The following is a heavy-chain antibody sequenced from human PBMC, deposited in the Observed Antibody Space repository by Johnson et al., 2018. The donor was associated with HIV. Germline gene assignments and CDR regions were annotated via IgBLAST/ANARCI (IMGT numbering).Heavy chain of an antibody. D-gene: IGHD1-1*01. J-gene: IGHJ3*02. V-gene: IGHV3-11*04. CDR1: GFTFSDYY. CDR3: AREGFSGTYFSAFDI. CDR2: ISGSSSTI. Sequence: VQLVESGGGLVKPGGSLRLSCAASGFTFSDYYMNWIRQAPGKGLEWISYISGSSSTISYADSVKGRFTISRDNSKNSLYLQVHSFRVEDTAVYYCAREGFSGTYFSAFDIWGRGTMVTVSS.